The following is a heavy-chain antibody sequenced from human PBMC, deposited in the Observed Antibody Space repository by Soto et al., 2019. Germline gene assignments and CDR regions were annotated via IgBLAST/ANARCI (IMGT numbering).Heavy chain of an antibody. CDR2: IYYSGTT. J-gene: IGHJ3*02. CDR3: ARHDEWQKMLDAFDI. V-gene: IGHV4-39*01. D-gene: IGHD3-3*01. Sequence: SETLSLTCTVSGGSISSSAFYWGWIRQPPGKGLQWIGSIYYSGTTYYNPSLKSRITISLDTSKNQFSLKLSSVTAADTAVYYCARHDEWQKMLDAFDIWGQGTMVTVSS. CDR1: GGSISSSAFY.